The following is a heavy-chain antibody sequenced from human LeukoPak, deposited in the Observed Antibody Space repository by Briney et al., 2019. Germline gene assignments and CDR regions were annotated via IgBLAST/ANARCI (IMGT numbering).Heavy chain of an antibody. J-gene: IGHJ5*02. V-gene: IGHV4-39*07. CDR2: IYYSGST. CDR3: ARDYRHWFDP. D-gene: IGHD3-16*02. Sequence: WVRQAPGKGLEWIGSIYYSGSTYYNPSLKSRVTISVDTSKNQFSLKLSSVTAADTAVYYCARDYRHWFDPWGQGTLVTVSS.